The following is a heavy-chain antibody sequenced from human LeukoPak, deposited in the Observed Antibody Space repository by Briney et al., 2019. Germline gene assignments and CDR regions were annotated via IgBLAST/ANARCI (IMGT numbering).Heavy chain of an antibody. CDR1: GGTFSSYA. V-gene: IGHV1-2*06. J-gene: IGHJ4*02. CDR3: ASFDFWSGYYTHSFDY. Sequence: ASVKVSCKASGGTFSSYAISWVRQAPGQGLEWMGRINPNSGGTNYAQKFQGRVTMTRDTSISTAYMELSRLRSDDTAVYYCASFDFWSGYYTHSFDYWGQGTLVTVSS. CDR2: INPNSGGT. D-gene: IGHD3-3*01.